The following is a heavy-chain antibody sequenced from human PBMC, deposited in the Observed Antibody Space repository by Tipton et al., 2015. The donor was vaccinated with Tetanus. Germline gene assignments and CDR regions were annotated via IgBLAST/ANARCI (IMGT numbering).Heavy chain of an antibody. D-gene: IGHD1-26*01. CDR1: GGSVSSSGYF. CDR3: GRHGGSYSAYWCFDL. CDR2: INSGGTT. V-gene: IGHV4-39*01. Sequence: TLSLTCTVSGGSVSSSGYFWGWIRQSPGKGLEWIGSINSGGTTYHNPSLKGRLTISVDTSKNQFSLRLTSVTATDTAVYYCGRHGGSYSAYWCFDLWGRGSLVAASS. J-gene: IGHJ2*01.